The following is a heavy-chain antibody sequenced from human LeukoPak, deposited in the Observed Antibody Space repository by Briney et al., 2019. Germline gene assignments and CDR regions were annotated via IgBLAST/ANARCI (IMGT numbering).Heavy chain of an antibody. CDR3: ARYRNCGSDCYDAFDI. Sequence: SETLSLTCTVSGGSISSSSYYWGWIRQPPGKGLEWIGGIYHRGSTYYNPSLKSRVTIDTSKNQFSLKLNSVTAADTAVYYCARYRNCGSDCYDAFDIWGQGTMVTVSS. D-gene: IGHD2-21*02. CDR2: IYHRGST. V-gene: IGHV4-39*01. J-gene: IGHJ3*02. CDR1: GGSISSSSYY.